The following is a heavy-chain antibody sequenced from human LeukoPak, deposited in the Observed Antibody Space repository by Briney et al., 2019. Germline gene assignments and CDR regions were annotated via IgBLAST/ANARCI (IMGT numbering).Heavy chain of an antibody. CDR2: MSGSGGST. J-gene: IGHJ6*02. D-gene: IGHD4-17*01. CDR1: GCTFSSYA. Sequence: GGSLRLSCAASGCTFSSYAMSWVRQAPGKGLEWVSSMSGSGGSTYYADSVKGRFTISRDDSKNTLYLQMNSLKAEDTAVYYCARVRYGELDVWGQGTTVTVSS. CDR3: ARVRYGELDV. V-gene: IGHV3-23*01.